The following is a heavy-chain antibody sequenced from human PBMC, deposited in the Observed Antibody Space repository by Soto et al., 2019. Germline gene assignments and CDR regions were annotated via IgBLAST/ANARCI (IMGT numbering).Heavy chain of an antibody. V-gene: IGHV4-4*02. Sequence: SETLSLTCAVSGGSISSSNWWSWVRQPPGKGLEWIGEIYHSGSTNYNPSLKSRVTISVDKSKNQFSLKLSSVTAADTAVYYCARDGRYYDILTGYDYYYYGMDVWGQGTTLTVSS. CDR3: ARDGRYYDILTGYDYYYYGMDV. D-gene: IGHD3-9*01. J-gene: IGHJ6*02. CDR1: GGSISSSNW. CDR2: IYHSGST.